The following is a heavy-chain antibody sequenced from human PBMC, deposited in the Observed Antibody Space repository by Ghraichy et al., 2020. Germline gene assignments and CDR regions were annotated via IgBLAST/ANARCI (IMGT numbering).Heavy chain of an antibody. Sequence: SVKVSCKASGGTFSSYAISWVRQAPGQGLEWMGGIIPIFGTANYAQKFQGRVTITADKSTSTAYMELSSLRSEDTAVYYCARDRNPVAHYYDSSGYFEDWGQGTLVTVSS. CDR1: GGTFSSYA. J-gene: IGHJ4*02. D-gene: IGHD3-22*01. V-gene: IGHV1-69*06. CDR3: ARDRNPVAHYYDSSGYFED. CDR2: IIPIFGTA.